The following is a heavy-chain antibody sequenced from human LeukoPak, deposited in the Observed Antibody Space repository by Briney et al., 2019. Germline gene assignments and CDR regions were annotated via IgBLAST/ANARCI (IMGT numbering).Heavy chain of an antibody. Sequence: SGPTLVNPPQTLMLTCTFSGFSLRTRGVGVGWIRQPPGKALEWLSLIYWNDDKRYSPSLKSSLTITKDTSQNQVVLTMTNMDPVDTATYYCAHMVRGVIDYWGQGTLVTVSS. J-gene: IGHJ4*02. V-gene: IGHV2-5*01. D-gene: IGHD3-10*01. CDR3: AHMVRGVIDY. CDR1: GFSLRTRGVG. CDR2: IYWNDDK.